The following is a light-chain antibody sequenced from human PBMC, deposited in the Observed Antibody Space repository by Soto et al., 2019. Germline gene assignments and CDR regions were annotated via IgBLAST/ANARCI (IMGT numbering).Light chain of an antibody. CDR1: QDISNY. Sequence: DIQMTQSPSSLSASVGDRVTITCQASQDISNYLNWCQQKPGKAPKLLIYDASNLETGVPSRFSGSGSGTDFTLTISSLQPEDIATYYCQQFDDLTFIFGQGTRLEIK. CDR3: QQFDDLTFI. CDR2: DAS. J-gene: IGKJ5*01. V-gene: IGKV1-33*01.